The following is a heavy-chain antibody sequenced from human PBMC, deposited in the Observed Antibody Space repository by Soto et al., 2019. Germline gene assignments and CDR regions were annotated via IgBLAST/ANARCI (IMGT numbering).Heavy chain of an antibody. CDR1: GYTFTSYG. CDR3: ARDAWSGSYDY. CDR2: ISAYNGNT. Sequence: ASVKVSCKASGYTFTSYGMSWVRQAPGQGLEWMGWISAYNGNTNYAQKLQGRVTMTTDTSTSTAYMELRSLRPDDTAVYYCARDAWSGSYDYWGQGTLVTVSS. D-gene: IGHD1-26*01. J-gene: IGHJ4*02. V-gene: IGHV1-18*01.